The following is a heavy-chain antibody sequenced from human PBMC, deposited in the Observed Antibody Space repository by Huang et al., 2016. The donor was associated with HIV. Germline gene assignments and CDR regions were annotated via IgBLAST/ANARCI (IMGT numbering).Heavy chain of an antibody. D-gene: IGHD4-4*01. CDR1: GFTFDGFW. J-gene: IGHJ4*02. CDR3: ARDGPEYSNYLDF. Sequence: EIQLMEAGGGLVRPWGSLRLSCGVSGFTFDGFWMSWVRQAPGKWLEWVANINQDGSATYYVEAVRCRFTISRDNSKNSLYLQMNGLTDEDAAVYYCARDGPEYSNYLDFWGPGTLVTV. CDR2: INQDGSAT. V-gene: IGHV3-7*01.